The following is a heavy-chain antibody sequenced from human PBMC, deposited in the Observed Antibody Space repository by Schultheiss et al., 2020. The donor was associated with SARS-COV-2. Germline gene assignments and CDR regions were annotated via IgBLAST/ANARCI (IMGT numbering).Heavy chain of an antibody. D-gene: IGHD3-3*01. V-gene: IGHV1-2*04. Sequence: ASVKVSCKASGYTFTGYYMHWVRQAPGQGLEWMGWINPNSGGTNYAQKFQGWVTMTRDTSISTAYMELSRLRSDDTAVYYCARPRYDFWRRAGHYYYYYGMDVWGQGTTVTVSS. CDR3: ARPRYDFWRRAGHYYYYYGMDV. CDR2: INPNSGGT. J-gene: IGHJ6*02. CDR1: GYTFTGYY.